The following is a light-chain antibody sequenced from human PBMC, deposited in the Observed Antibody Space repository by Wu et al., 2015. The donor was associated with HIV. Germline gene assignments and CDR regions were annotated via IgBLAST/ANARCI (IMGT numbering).Light chain of an antibody. CDR2: GAS. V-gene: IGKV3-20*01. Sequence: PGERATLSCRASQSVSGTYLAWYQQKPGQPPRLLIYGASRRATGIPDRFSGSGSGTDFSLTISRLEPEDFAVYYCHQYGRSPPFTFG. CDR3: HQYGRSPPFT. J-gene: IGKJ3*01. CDR1: QSVSGTY.